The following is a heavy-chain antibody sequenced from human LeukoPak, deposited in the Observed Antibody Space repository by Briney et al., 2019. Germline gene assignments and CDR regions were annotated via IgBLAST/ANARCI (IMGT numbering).Heavy chain of an antibody. CDR3: ARGHIAAAGTDDY. V-gene: IGHV3-21*01. Sequence: GGSLRLSCAASGFTFSSYSMNWVRQAPGKGLEWVSYISSSSTYIYYADSVKGRFTISRDYAKNSLYLQMNSLRAEDTAVYYCARGHIAAAGTDDYWGQGTLVTVSS. J-gene: IGHJ4*02. D-gene: IGHD6-13*01. CDR1: GFTFSSYS. CDR2: ISSSSTYI.